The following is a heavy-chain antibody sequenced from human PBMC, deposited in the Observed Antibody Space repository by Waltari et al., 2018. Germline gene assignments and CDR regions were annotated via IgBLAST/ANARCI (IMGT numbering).Heavy chain of an antibody. V-gene: IGHV4-30-4*08. CDR3: AVSVATVTSGFDY. J-gene: IGHJ4*02. CDR1: GGSISSGDYY. Sequence: QVQLQESGPGLVKPSQTLSLTCTVSGGSISSGDYYWSWIRQPPRKGLEWIGYIYYSGSTYYNPSLKSRVTISVDTSKNQFSLKLSSVTAADTAVYYCAVSVATVTSGFDYWGQGMLVTVSP. CDR2: IYYSGST. D-gene: IGHD4-17*01.